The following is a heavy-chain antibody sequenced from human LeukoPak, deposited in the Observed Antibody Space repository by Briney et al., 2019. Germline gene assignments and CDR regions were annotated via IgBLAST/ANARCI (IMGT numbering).Heavy chain of an antibody. CDR1: GGSISSSSYY. Sequence: SETLSLTCTVSGGSISSSSYYWGWIRQPPGKGLEWIGSIYYSGSTYYNPSLKSRVTISVDTSKNQFSLKLSSVTAADTAVYYCARIGGVWGSYRAQRFDPWGQGTLVTVSS. CDR2: IYYSGST. J-gene: IGHJ5*02. CDR3: ARIGGVWGSYRAQRFDP. D-gene: IGHD3-16*02. V-gene: IGHV4-39*07.